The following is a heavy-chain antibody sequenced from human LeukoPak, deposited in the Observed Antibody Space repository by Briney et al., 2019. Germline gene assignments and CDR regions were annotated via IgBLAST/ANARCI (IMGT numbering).Heavy chain of an antibody. D-gene: IGHD6-6*01. CDR1: GGSFSGYY. J-gene: IGHJ5*02. CDR2: INHSGST. V-gene: IGHV4-34*01. CDR3: ARSSEDGSSGGPRAWFDP. Sequence: PSETLSLTCAVYGGSFSGYYWSWIRQPPGKGLGWIGEINHSGSTNYNPSLKSLVTISVDTSQNQFSLTLSSLTPADTSVYYCARSSEDGSSGGPRAWFDPWGEGTLVTASS.